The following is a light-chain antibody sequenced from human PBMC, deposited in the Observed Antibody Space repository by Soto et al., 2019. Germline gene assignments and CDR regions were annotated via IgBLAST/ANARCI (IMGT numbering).Light chain of an antibody. V-gene: IGKV1-9*01. Sequence: DIQFTQSPSFLSASVGDRVTITCRASQGISSYLAWYQQKPGKAPKLLIYAASTLQSGVPSRFSGSGSGTEFTLTISRLQTEDFATYYCQQLNSYPITFGQGTRREIK. J-gene: IGKJ5*01. CDR2: AAS. CDR1: QGISSY. CDR3: QQLNSYPIT.